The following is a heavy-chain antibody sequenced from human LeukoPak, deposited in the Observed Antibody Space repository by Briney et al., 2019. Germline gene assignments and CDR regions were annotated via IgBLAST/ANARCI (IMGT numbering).Heavy chain of an antibody. Sequence: GGSLRLSCAASGFTVSSNYMSWVRQAPGKGLEWVSVIYGGGSTYYADSVKGRFTISRDSSKNTLYLQMNSLRAEDTAVYYCAREGSREFDPWGQGTLVTVSS. V-gene: IGHV3-66*01. CDR1: GFTVSSNY. D-gene: IGHD3-10*01. CDR2: IYGGGST. J-gene: IGHJ5*02. CDR3: AREGSREFDP.